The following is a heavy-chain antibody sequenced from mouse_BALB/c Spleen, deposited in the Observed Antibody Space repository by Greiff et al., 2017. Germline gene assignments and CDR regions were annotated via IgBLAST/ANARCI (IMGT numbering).Heavy chain of an antibody. J-gene: IGHJ3*01. D-gene: IGHD2-4*01. V-gene: IGHV1S127*01. CDR3: LYYEYGFAY. CDR2: IDPSDSYT. CDR1: GYTFTSYW. Sequence: QVQLQQPGAELVKPGASVKMSCKASGYTFTSYWMHWVKQRPGQGLEWIGVIDPSDSYTSYNQKFKGKATLTVDTSSSTAYMQLSSLTSEDSAVYYCLYYEYGFAYWGQGTLVTVSA.